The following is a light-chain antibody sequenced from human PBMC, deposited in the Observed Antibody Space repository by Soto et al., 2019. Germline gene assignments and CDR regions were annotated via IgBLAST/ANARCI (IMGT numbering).Light chain of an antibody. V-gene: IGKV3-11*01. CDR1: ENVRTF. J-gene: IGKJ5*01. CDR2: GAS. CDR3: QQRHMWPIT. Sequence: EVVLTQSPATLSLSPGERATLSCRASENVRTFVDWYQQKPGQAPRLLIHGASNRATGIPDRFSGSGSGTDFTLTISNLEPEDFAVYYCQQRHMWPITFGQGTRLEIK.